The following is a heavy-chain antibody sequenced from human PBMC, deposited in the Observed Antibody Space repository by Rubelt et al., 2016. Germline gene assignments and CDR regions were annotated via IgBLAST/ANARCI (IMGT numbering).Heavy chain of an antibody. Sequence: QLQLQESGPGLVKPSETLSLTCTVSGGSISSSSYYWGWIRQPPGKGLEWIGSIYYSGSTNYNPSLKSRVTISVDTSKNQFSLKLSSVTAADTAVYYCARDRGNYYYKGWFDPWGQGTLVTVSS. D-gene: IGHD3-22*01. V-gene: IGHV4-39*07. CDR3: ARDRGNYYYKGWFDP. CDR1: GGSISSSSYY. CDR2: IYYSGST. J-gene: IGHJ5*02.